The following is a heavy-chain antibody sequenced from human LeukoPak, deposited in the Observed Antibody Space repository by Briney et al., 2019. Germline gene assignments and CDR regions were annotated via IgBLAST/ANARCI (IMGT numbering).Heavy chain of an antibody. D-gene: IGHD4-11*01. Sequence: SETLSLTCTMSGGSISPYYWSWVRQPPGKGLEWVAYIFHSGTTKYNPFLKSRVAISHDTPKSQFSLKLSPVTAADTAVYYCARYSIQDAGFDYWGQGTLVTVSS. CDR2: IFHSGTT. V-gene: IGHV4-59*08. CDR3: ARYSIQDAGFDY. J-gene: IGHJ4*02. CDR1: GGSISPYY.